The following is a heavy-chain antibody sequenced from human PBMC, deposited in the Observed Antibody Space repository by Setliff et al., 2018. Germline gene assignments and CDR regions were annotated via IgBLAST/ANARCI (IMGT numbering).Heavy chain of an antibody. J-gene: IGHJ6*03. Sequence: ASVKVSCKTSGTTFDSHAINWVRQAPGQGLEWMGRIITAFGSAISAQKFQDRVSITADRTTYTAYLELTSLTLEDTAVYYCATSPKKVTGSDYYNYYMDVWGKGTTVTVSS. CDR2: IITAFGSA. V-gene: IGHV1-69*06. D-gene: IGHD3-9*01. CDR3: ATSPKKVTGSDYYNYYMDV. CDR1: GTTFDSHA.